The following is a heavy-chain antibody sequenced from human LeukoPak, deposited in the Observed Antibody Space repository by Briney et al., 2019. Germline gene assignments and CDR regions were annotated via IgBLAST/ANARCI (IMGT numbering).Heavy chain of an antibody. CDR3: ARARGAVAIDY. D-gene: IGHD6-19*01. V-gene: IGHV4-59*12. CDR2: IYYSGST. J-gene: IGHJ4*02. Sequence: PSETLSLTCTVSGGSISSYYWSWLRQPPGKGLEWIGYIYYSGSTNYNPSLKSRVTISVDTSKNQFSLKLTSVTAADTAVYYCARARGAVAIDYWGQGTLVTVSS. CDR1: GGSISSYY.